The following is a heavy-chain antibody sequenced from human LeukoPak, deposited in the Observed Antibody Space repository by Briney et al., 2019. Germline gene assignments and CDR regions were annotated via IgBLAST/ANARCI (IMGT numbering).Heavy chain of an antibody. CDR1: GGSISSSSYY. J-gene: IGHJ4*02. Sequence: PSETLSLTCTVSGGSISSSSYYWGWIRQPPGKGLEWIGSIYYSGSTYYNPSLKSRVTISVDTSKNQFSLKLSSVTAADTAVYYCARGSGVFMGGQGTLVTVSS. CDR2: IYYSGST. V-gene: IGHV4-39*01. CDR3: ARGSGVFM. D-gene: IGHD3-3*01.